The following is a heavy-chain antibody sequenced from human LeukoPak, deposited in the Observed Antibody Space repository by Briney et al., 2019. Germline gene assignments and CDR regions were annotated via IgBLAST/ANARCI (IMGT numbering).Heavy chain of an antibody. Sequence: SETLSLTCTVSGGSISSSSHYWGWIRQPPGKGLEWIGSIYYSGSTYYNPSLKSRVTISVDTSKNQFSLRLSSVTAADTAVYYCARDREVLAVADFDPWGQGTLVTVSS. J-gene: IGHJ5*02. V-gene: IGHV4-39*07. CDR1: GGSISSSSHY. CDR2: IYYSGST. CDR3: ARDREVLAVADFDP. D-gene: IGHD6-19*01.